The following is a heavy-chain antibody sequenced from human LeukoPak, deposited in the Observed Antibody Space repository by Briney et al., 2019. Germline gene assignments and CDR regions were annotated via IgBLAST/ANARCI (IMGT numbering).Heavy chain of an antibody. CDR1: GYTFTSYD. V-gene: IGHV1-8*01. Sequence: ASVKVSCTASGYTFTSYDINWVRQAPGQGLEWMGWMNRNSGNTGYAQKFKGRVTMPRNTSISTAYMQLSSLRSEDTAVYYCARGREGSYAELDYWGQGTLVTVSS. D-gene: IGHD2-2*01. J-gene: IGHJ4*02. CDR2: MNRNSGNT. CDR3: ARGREGSYAELDY.